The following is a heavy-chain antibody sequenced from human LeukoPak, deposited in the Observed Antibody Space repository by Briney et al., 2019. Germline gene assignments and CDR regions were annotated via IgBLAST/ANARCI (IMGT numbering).Heavy chain of an antibody. J-gene: IGHJ4*02. V-gene: IGHV3-21*01. D-gene: IGHD4-17*01. CDR1: GFTFSSYS. CDR3: ATLFRDYGDSGLSVFGY. Sequence: GGSLRLSCAAYGFTFSSYSMNWVRQAPGKGLEWVSSISSSSSYIYYADSVKGRFTISRDNAKNSLYLQMNSLRAEDTAVYYCATLFRDYGDSGLSVFGYWGQGTLVTVSS. CDR2: ISSSSSYI.